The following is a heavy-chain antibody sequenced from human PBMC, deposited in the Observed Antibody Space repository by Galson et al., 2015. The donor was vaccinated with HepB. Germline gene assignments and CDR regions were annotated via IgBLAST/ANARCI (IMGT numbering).Heavy chain of an antibody. J-gene: IGHJ6*02. CDR2: VYYSGVT. D-gene: IGHD3-16*02. CDR3: ARALGGSYFYGMDV. CDR1: GGSTSSSSYY. V-gene: IGHV4-39*01. Sequence: ETLSLTCTVSGGSTSSSSYYWNWIRQSPGKGLEWIGSVYYSGVTYYNPSLKSRVTISVDTSKNQFSLRVSSVTAADTAMYYCARALGGSYFYGMDVWGLGTTVTVPS.